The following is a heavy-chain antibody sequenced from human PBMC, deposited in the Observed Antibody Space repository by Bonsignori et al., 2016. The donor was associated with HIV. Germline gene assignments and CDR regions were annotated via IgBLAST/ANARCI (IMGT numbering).Heavy chain of an antibody. D-gene: IGHD7-27*01. CDR1: GITFGDYA. Sequence: GESLKISCTASGITFGDYAMNWVRQAPGKGLEWVGFIGSKPYGGTTEYAASVKGRFTISRDDSNSVAYLQMNSLKTEDTAVYYCARMLSGENFYYYYMDVWGKGTTVTVSS. CDR3: ARMLSGENFYYYYMDV. V-gene: IGHV3-49*04. CDR2: IGSKPYGGTT. J-gene: IGHJ6*03.